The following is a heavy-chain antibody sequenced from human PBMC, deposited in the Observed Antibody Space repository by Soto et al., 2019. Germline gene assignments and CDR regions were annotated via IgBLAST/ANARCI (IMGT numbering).Heavy chain of an antibody. CDR1: GGTLSSYT. D-gene: IGHD3-3*01. Sequence: SVKVSCKASGGTLSSYTFSWVRQAPGQGLEWMGRVIPNLGVTNYAKKFQGRFTIVVDTSTSTAYMELNSLRYEDTAVYYCAKDSAGYDFWSGQGYYYYGMDVWGQGTTVTVSS. CDR2: VIPNLGVT. CDR3: AKDSAGYDFWSGQGYYYYGMDV. J-gene: IGHJ6*02. V-gene: IGHV1-69*04.